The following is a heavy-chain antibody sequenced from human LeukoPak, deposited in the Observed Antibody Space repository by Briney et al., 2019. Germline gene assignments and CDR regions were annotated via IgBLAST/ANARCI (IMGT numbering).Heavy chain of an antibody. V-gene: IGHV4-39*07. D-gene: IGHD3-22*01. Sequence: PSETLSLTCTVSGGSIRSSYYYWGWIRQPPGKGLEWIGEINHSGSTNYNPSLKSRVTISVDTSKNQFSLKLSSVTAADTAVYYCARDLYYYDSSGPNTDAFDIWGQGTMVTVSS. CDR2: INHSGST. CDR1: GGSIRSSYYY. J-gene: IGHJ3*02. CDR3: ARDLYYYDSSGPNTDAFDI.